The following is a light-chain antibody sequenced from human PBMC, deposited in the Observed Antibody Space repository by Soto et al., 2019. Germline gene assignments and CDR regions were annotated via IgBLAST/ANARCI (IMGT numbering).Light chain of an antibody. Sequence: QSALTQPASVSGSPGQSITISCTGTSSDVGTYNYVSWYQHHPGKAPKLMIYDVNNRPSGVSNRFSGSKSGNTASLTISGLQAEDEAHYHCCSYTSSSSHVVFGGGTKLTVL. CDR2: DVN. CDR3: CSYTSSSSHVV. V-gene: IGLV2-14*03. J-gene: IGLJ2*01. CDR1: SSDVGTYNY.